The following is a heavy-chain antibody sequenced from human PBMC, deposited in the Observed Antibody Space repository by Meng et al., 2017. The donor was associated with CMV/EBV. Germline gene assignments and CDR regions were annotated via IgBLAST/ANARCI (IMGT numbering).Heavy chain of an antibody. J-gene: IGHJ5*02. CDR3: ARDLMNCSSTSCANWFDP. V-gene: IGHV4-4*07. Sequence: VHLPESGPGLVKPSETLSLTCTVSGGSISSYYWSWIRQPAGKGLEWIGRIYTSGSTNYNPSLKSRVTMSVGTSKNQFSLKLSSVTAADTAVYYCARDLMNCSSTSCANWFDPWGQGTLVTVSS. CDR2: IYTSGST. D-gene: IGHD2-2*01. CDR1: GGSISSYY.